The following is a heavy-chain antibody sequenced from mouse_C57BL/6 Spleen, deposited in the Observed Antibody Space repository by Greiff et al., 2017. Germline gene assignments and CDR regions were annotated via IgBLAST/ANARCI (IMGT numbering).Heavy chain of an antibody. D-gene: IGHD2-4*01. V-gene: IGHV1-39*01. CDR1: GYSFTDYN. CDR2: INPTYGTT. Sequence: EVQRVESGPELVKPGASVKISCKASGYSFTDYNMNWVKQSNGKSLEWIGVINPTYGTTSYNQKFKGKATLTVDQSSSTAYMQLNSLTSEDSAVXYCARSGNYYDYGDYWGQGTTLTVSS. CDR3: ARSGNYYDYGDY. J-gene: IGHJ2*01.